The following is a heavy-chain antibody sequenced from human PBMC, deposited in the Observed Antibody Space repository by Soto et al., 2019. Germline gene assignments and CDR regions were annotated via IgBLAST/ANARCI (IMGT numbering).Heavy chain of an antibody. CDR1: GGTFSSYA. D-gene: IGHD3-22*01. CDR3: ASGDHYDSSGYYAYYFDY. Sequence: QVQLVQSGAEVKKPGSSVKVSCKASGGTFSSYAISWVRQAPGQGLEWMGGIIPIFGTANYAQKFQGRVTITADEXTXTXXMELSSLRSEGTAVYYCASGDHYDSSGYYAYYFDYWGQGTLVTVSS. V-gene: IGHV1-69*12. CDR2: IIPIFGTA. J-gene: IGHJ4*02.